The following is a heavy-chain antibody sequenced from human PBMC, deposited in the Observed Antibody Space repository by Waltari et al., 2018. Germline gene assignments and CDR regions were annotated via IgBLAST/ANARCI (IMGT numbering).Heavy chain of an antibody. Sequence: EVQLVESGGGLVQPGGSLRLSCVASGFMFSSYYMNWVRLAPGKGLEWVSSISGDNSYTYYSGSVKGRFTISRDNAKNSLFLQMNGLRDEDTAIYYCAKEGLGGDRQFDYWGQGTLVSVSS. J-gene: IGHJ4*02. CDR3: AKEGLGGDRQFDY. CDR2: ISGDNSYT. D-gene: IGHD2-21*02. V-gene: IGHV3-21*06. CDR1: GFMFSSYY.